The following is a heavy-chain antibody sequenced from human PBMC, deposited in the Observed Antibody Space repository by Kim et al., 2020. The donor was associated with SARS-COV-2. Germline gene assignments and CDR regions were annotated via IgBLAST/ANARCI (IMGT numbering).Heavy chain of an antibody. CDR2: IYSGGSST. CDR3: AKGYCSGGSCYQYYYYYGMDV. J-gene: IGHJ6*02. CDR1: GFTFSSYA. Sequence: GGSLRLSCAASGFTFSSYAMSWVRQAPGKGLEWVSVIYSGGSSTYYADSVKGRFTISRDNSKNTLYLQMNSLRAEDTAVYYCAKGYCSGGSCYQYYYYYGMDVWGQGTTVTVSS. V-gene: IGHV3-23*03. D-gene: IGHD2-15*01.